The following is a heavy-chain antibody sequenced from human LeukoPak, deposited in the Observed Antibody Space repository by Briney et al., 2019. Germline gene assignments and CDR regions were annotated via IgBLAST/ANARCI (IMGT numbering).Heavy chain of an antibody. CDR2: FDPEDAET. Sequence: ASVKVSCKVSGYTLTELSMHWVRQAPGKGLEWMGGFDPEDAETIYAQKFQGRVTMTEDTSTDTAYMELSSLRSEDTAVYYCATAPSLPMVRGVIRPFDYWGQGTLVTVSS. CDR1: GYTLTELS. V-gene: IGHV1-24*01. D-gene: IGHD3-10*01. J-gene: IGHJ4*02. CDR3: ATAPSLPMVRGVIRPFDY.